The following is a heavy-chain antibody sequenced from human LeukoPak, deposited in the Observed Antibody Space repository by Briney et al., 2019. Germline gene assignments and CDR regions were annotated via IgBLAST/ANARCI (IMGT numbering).Heavy chain of an antibody. CDR1: GFTFSSYW. CDR3: ARDRYRVGGGSCYSDY. J-gene: IGHJ4*02. CDR2: IKQDGSEK. V-gene: IGHV3-7*01. Sequence: GGSLRLSCAASGFTFSSYWMSWVRQAPGKGLEWVANIKQDGSEKDYVDSVKGRFTISRDNAKNSLYLQMNSLRAEDTAVYYCARDRYRVGGGSCYSDYWGQGTPVTVSS. D-gene: IGHD2-15*01.